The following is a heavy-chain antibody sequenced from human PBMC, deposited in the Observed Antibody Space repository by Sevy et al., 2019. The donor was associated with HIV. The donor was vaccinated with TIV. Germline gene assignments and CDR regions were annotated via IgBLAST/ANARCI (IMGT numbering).Heavy chain of an antibody. CDR3: ARDRGGYYDSSGYLVRIFDY. V-gene: IGHV4-61*01. CDR1: GGSVSSGSYY. CDR2: IYYSGST. Sequence: SETLSLTCTVSGGSVSSGSYYWSWIRQPPGKGLEWIGYIYYSGSTNYNPSLKSRVTISVDTSKNQFSLKLSSVTAADTAVYYCARDRGGYYDSSGYLVRIFDYWGRGTLVTVSS. J-gene: IGHJ4*02. D-gene: IGHD3-22*01.